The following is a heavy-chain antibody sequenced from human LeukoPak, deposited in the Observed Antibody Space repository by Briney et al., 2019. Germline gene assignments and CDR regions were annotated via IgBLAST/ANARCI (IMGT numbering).Heavy chain of an antibody. J-gene: IGHJ3*01. D-gene: IGHD3-10*01. V-gene: IGHV3-7*01. Sequence: GGSLRLSCAASGFTFRSYWMSWVRQAPGKGLEWLANTKQGGSEKYYVDSVKGRFTISRDNARNSLYLQMNSGRVEDTAVYYCARGAYYYNSGDAFDVWGQGTMVTVSS. CDR2: TKQGGSEK. CDR1: GFTFRSYW. CDR3: ARGAYYYNSGDAFDV.